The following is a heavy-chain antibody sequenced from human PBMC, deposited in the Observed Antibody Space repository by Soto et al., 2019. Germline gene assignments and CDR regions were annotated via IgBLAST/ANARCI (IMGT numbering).Heavy chain of an antibody. D-gene: IGHD2-8*01. V-gene: IGHV1-3*05. CDR3: AITITSNAVLNY. CDR1: GYTFTSYT. CDR2: INGNNGNT. J-gene: IGHJ4*02. Sequence: QVQLVQSGAEEKKPGASVKVSCKASGYTFTSYTMHWVRQAPGQRLEWMGWINGNNGNTRYPQNFQGRVTITRDTSASTCYMELGMLRSEDAAVVYCAITITSNAVLNYWGQGPLLTVSS.